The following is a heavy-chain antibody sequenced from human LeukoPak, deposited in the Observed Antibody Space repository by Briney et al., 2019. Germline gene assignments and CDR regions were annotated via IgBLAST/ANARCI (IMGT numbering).Heavy chain of an antibody. J-gene: IGHJ4*02. V-gene: IGHV1-2*02. Sequence: ASVKVSCKASGYTSSGYYMYWVRQAPGQGLEWMGWINPNSGGTNYAQNFQDRVTMTRDTSISTAYMELSRLRSDDTAVYYCARGHIRAASFDYWGQGTLVTVSS. CDR3: ARGHIRAASFDY. CDR1: GYTSSGYY. CDR2: INPNSGGT. D-gene: IGHD6-13*01.